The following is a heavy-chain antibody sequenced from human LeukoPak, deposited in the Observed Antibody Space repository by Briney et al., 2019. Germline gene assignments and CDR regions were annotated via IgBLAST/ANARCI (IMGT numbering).Heavy chain of an antibody. V-gene: IGHV4-59*10. CDR1: GGSFSGYY. Sequence: PSETLSLTCAVYGGSFSGYYWSWIRQPAGRALEWIGRIFTSGNTNYNPSLKSRVTISVDTSKNQFSLKLTSVTAADTAVYYCARGYSSSWYFNWFDPWGQGTLVTVSS. CDR3: ARGYSSSWYFNWFDP. D-gene: IGHD6-13*01. CDR2: IFTSGNT. J-gene: IGHJ5*02.